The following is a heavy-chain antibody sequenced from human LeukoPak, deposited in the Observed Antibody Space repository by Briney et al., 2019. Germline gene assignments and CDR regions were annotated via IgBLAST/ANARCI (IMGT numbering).Heavy chain of an antibody. Sequence: GGSLRLSCAASGFTFSNAWMSWVRQAPGKGLEWVGRIKSKTDGGTTDYAAPVKGRFTISRDDSKNTLYLQMNSLKTEDTAVYYCTTSLAYYDFWIKYWGQGTLVTVSS. V-gene: IGHV3-15*01. CDR2: IKSKTDGGTT. J-gene: IGHJ4*02. CDR1: GFTFSNAW. CDR3: TTSLAYYDFWIKY. D-gene: IGHD3-3*01.